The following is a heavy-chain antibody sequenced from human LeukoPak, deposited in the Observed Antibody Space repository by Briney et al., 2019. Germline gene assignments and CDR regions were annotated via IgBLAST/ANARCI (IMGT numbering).Heavy chain of an antibody. V-gene: IGHV5-51*01. CDR3: ARLIGYCSRTGCHGNFDY. J-gene: IGHJ4*02. Sequence: GESLKISCKGSGYSFTNYWIGWVRQMPGKGLEWMGIIYPGDSDTRYSPSFQGQVTISADKSISTAYLQWSSLKASDTAMYYCARLIGYCSRTGCHGNFDYWGQGTLVPVSS. D-gene: IGHD2-2*03. CDR2: IYPGDSDT. CDR1: GYSFTNYW.